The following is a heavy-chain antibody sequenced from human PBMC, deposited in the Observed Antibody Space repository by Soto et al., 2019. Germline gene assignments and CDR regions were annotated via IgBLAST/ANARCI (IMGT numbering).Heavy chain of an antibody. J-gene: IGHJ4*02. Sequence: GGSLRLSCAASGFTFSSYAMHWVRQAPGKGLEWVAVISYDGSNKYYADSVKGRFTISRDNSKNTLYLQMNSLRAEDTAAYYCARDGFRELLGYFDYWGQGTLVTVSS. CDR1: GFTFSSYA. CDR3: ARDGFRELLGYFDY. D-gene: IGHD1-26*01. CDR2: ISYDGSNK. V-gene: IGHV3-30-3*01.